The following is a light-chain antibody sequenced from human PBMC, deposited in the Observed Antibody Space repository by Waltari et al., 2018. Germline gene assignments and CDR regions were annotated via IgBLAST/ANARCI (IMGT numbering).Light chain of an antibody. CDR1: HSVDTS. CDR2: DVF. Sequence: EIVLTQSPATLSLSPGDRATLSCRASHSVDTSLALYQQKLGQAPRLLIYDVFYRATGIPARFSGRGSGTDFTLTISSLEPEDFALYFCQQRRDWPITFGQGTRLEIK. J-gene: IGKJ5*01. V-gene: IGKV3-11*01. CDR3: QQRRDWPIT.